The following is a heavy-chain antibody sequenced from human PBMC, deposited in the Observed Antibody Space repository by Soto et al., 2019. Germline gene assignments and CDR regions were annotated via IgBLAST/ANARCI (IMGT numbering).Heavy chain of an antibody. V-gene: IGHV4-59*08. CDR3: ARAKAPLYSSSWYWFDP. CDR1: GGSISSYY. CDR2: IYYSGST. J-gene: IGHJ5*02. Sequence: PSETLSLTCTVSGGSISSYYWSWIRQPPGKGLECIGYIYYSGSTNYNPSLKSRVTISVDTSKIQFSLKLSSVTAADTAVYYCARAKAPLYSSSWYWFDPWGQGTLVTVSS. D-gene: IGHD6-13*01.